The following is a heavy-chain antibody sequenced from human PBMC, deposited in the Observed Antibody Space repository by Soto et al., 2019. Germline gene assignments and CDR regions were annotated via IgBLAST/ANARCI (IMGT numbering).Heavy chain of an antibody. Sequence: QVQLVQSGAEVKKPGSSVKVSCKASGGTFSSYAISWVRQAPGQGLEWMGGIIPIFGTANYAQKFQGRVTITADESTSTSYMELSSLRSEDTAVYSYARGGSSSWPDYYFGMDVWGQGTTVTVSS. CDR3: ARGGSSSWPDYYFGMDV. V-gene: IGHV1-69*12. CDR1: GGTFSSYA. J-gene: IGHJ6*02. CDR2: IIPIFGTA. D-gene: IGHD6-13*01.